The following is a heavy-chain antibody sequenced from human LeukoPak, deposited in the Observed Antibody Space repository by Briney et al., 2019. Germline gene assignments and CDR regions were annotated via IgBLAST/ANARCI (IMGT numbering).Heavy chain of an antibody. CDR3: ARVMYSDVVVTAIVYFDY. CDR1: GGSISSGSYC. J-gene: IGHJ4*02. CDR2: IYTSGST. V-gene: IGHV4-61*02. D-gene: IGHD2-21*02. Sequence: PSETLSLTCTVSGGSISSGSYCWSWIRQPAGKGLEWIGRIYTSGSTNYNPSLKRRVPISVDTSKNQFSLKLSSVTAADTAVYYCARVMYSDVVVTAIVYFDYWGQGTLVTVSS.